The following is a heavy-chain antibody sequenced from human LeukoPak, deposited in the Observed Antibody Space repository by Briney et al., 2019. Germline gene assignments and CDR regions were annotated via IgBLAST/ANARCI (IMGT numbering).Heavy chain of an antibody. CDR2: KNPNSGNS. V-gene: IGHV1-8*01. CDR3: AREGLDY. J-gene: IGHJ4*02. CDR1: GYTFTNYD. Sequence: ASVRVSCKASGYTFTNYDINWVRQATGQGLEWMGYKNPNSGNSAYAQKFQGRVTITTDASITTAYMELSGLRSEDTALYYCAREGLDYWGQGTLVTVSS.